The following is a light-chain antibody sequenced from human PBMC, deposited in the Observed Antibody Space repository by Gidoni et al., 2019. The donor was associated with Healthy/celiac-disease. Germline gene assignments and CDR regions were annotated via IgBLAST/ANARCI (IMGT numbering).Light chain of an antibody. V-gene: IGKV4-1*01. CDR1: QSVLYSSNNKNY. J-gene: IGKJ3*01. CDR2: WAS. CDR3: QQYYSTPPT. Sequence: DIVMTQSPDSLAVSLGERATINCKSSQSVLYSSNNKNYLAWYQQKPRQPPKLLIYWASTRESGVPDRFSGSGSGTDFTLTISSLQAEGVAVYFCQQYYSTPPTFGPGTRVDIK.